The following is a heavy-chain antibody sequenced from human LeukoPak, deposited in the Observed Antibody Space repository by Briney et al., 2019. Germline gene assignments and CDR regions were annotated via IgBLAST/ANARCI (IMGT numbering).Heavy chain of an antibody. CDR2: IIPIFGTA. CDR3: ARDYDILTGYSEGTYYFDY. V-gene: IGHV1-69*13. J-gene: IGHJ4*02. D-gene: IGHD3-9*01. CDR1: GGTFSSYA. Sequence: SVKVSCKASGGTFSSYAISWVRQAPGQGLEWMGGIIPIFGTANYAQKFQGRVTITADESTSTAYMGLSSLRSEDTAVYYCARDYDILTGYSEGTYYFDYWGQGTLVTVSS.